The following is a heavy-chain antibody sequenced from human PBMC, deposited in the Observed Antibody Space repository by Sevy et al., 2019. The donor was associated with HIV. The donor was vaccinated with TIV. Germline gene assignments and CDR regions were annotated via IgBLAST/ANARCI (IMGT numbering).Heavy chain of an antibody. Sequence: SETLSLTCTVSGGSISSYYWSWIRQPAGKGLEWIGRIYTSGSTNYNPSLKSRVTMSVDTSKNQFSLKLSSVTAADTAVYYCARDRDVVNTMVRGVKDLYYYYGMDVWGQGPTVTVSS. CDR3: ARDRDVVNTMVRGVKDLYYYYGMDV. V-gene: IGHV4-4*07. CDR1: GGSISSYY. D-gene: IGHD3-10*01. J-gene: IGHJ6*02. CDR2: IYTSGST.